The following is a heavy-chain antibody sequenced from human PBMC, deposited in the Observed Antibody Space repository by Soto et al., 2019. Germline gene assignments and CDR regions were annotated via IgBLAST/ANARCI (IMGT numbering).Heavy chain of an antibody. V-gene: IGHV3-15*01. D-gene: IGHD4-17*01. CDR1: GFTFTNAW. CDR3: TSSTTGTSPSGF. Sequence: EVQLVESGGGLVKPGGSLRLSCAASGFTFTNAWMSWVRQAPGKGLEWVGRIKRKTDSGTTDYAAPVRGRFTISRDDSPNTLYLQMARLKTDDTAVYYCTSSTTGTSPSGFWGQGTLVTVSS. J-gene: IGHJ4*02. CDR2: IKRKTDSGTT.